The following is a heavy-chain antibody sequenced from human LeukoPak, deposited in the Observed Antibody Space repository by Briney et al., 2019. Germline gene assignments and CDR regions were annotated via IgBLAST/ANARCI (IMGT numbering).Heavy chain of an antibody. CDR2: FSGSCGST. J-gene: IGHJ4*02. CDR3: AKDFRSGSYYTDY. D-gene: IGHD1-26*01. V-gene: IGHV3-23*01. Sequence: PGGSLTLSCAPSRFTFSSYAMSWVREARGKAREGVSAFSGSCGSTYYADSVKGRFTISRDNSKNTLYLQMNSLRAEDTAVYYCAKDFRSGSYYTDYWGQGTLVTVSS. CDR1: RFTFSSYA.